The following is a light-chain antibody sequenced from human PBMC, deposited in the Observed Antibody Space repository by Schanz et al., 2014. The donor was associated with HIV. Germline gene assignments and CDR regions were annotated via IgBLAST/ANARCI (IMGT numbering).Light chain of an antibody. Sequence: QLVLTQPPSASGTPGQRVTISCSVSRSNIGSNAVNWFQQLPGTAPKLLIYNSYHRPSGVPDRFSGSGSGTSASLAISGLQSEDEADYYCAAWDDSLNGWVFGGGTKLTVL. CDR3: AAWDDSLNGWV. CDR2: NSY. J-gene: IGLJ3*02. CDR1: RSNIGSNA. V-gene: IGLV1-44*01.